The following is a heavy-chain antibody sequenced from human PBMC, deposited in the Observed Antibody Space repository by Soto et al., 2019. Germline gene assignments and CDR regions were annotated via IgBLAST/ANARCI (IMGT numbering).Heavy chain of an antibody. Sequence: PSETLSLTCAVSGGSISSGGYSWSWIRQPPGKGLEWIGYIYHSGSTYYNPSLKSRVTISVDRSKNQFSLKLSSVTAADTAVYYCAREGVRPGYYGMDVWGQGTTVTVSS. D-gene: IGHD1-1*01. V-gene: IGHV4-30-2*01. CDR2: IYHSGST. CDR1: GGSISSGGYS. J-gene: IGHJ6*02. CDR3: AREGVRPGYYGMDV.